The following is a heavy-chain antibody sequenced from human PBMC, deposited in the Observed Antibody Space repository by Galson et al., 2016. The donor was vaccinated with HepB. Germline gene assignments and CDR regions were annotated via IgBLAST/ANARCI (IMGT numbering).Heavy chain of an antibody. CDR1: GFSVRSHY. CDR3: ARDLLERFDYYYGMDV. D-gene: IGHD1-1*01. CDR2: VYSGGET. J-gene: IGHJ6*02. V-gene: IGHV3-53*01. Sequence: SLRLSCAASGFSVRSHYMSWVRQAPGKGLEWVSSVYSGGETYYADSVKGRFTIARDNSKNTLYLQMNSLRVDDTAVYYCARDLLERFDYYYGMDVWGQGTTVTVSS.